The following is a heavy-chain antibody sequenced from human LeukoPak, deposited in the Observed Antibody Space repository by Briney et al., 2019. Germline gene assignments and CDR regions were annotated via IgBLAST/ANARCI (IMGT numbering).Heavy chain of an antibody. V-gene: IGHV3-33*06. D-gene: IGHD2-15*01. J-gene: IGHJ4*02. Sequence: SGGSLRLSCAASGFTFSSYGVHWVRQAPGKGLEWVAVIWYDGSNKYYADSVKGRFTISRDNSKNTLYLQMNSLRAEDTAVYYCAKDGYCSGGSCVIDYWGQGTLVTVSS. CDR3: AKDGYCSGGSCVIDY. CDR1: GFTFSSYG. CDR2: IWYDGSNK.